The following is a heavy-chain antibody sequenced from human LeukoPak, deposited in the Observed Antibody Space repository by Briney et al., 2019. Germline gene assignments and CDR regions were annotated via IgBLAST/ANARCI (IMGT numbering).Heavy chain of an antibody. J-gene: IGHJ5*02. CDR2: IKSDGSIT. CDR3: ARSDWFDP. D-gene: IGHD2-21*01. Sequence: PGGSLRLSCAASGFTFSGYWMHWVRQAPGKGLVWVSRIKSDGSITSYADSVKGRVTISRDNAKNTLYLQMNSLIAEDTAVYYCARSDWFDPWGQGTLVIVSS. V-gene: IGHV3-74*01. CDR1: GFTFSGYW.